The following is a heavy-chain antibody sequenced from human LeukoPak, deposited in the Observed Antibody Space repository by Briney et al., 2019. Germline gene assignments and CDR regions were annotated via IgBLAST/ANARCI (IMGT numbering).Heavy chain of an antibody. CDR2: IYSGGST. Sequence: PGGSLRPSCAASGFTVSSNYMSWVRQAPGKGLEWVSVIYSGGSTYYADSVKGRFTISRDNSKNTLYLQMNNLRPEDTAVYYCAREIFWSGYFSNLHFDYWGQGTLVTVSS. D-gene: IGHD3-3*01. J-gene: IGHJ4*02. CDR3: AREIFWSGYFSNLHFDY. CDR1: GFTVSSNY. V-gene: IGHV3-53*01.